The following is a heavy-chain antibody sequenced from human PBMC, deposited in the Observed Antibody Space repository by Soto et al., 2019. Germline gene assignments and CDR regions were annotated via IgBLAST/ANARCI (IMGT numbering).Heavy chain of an antibody. Sequence: EVQLLESGGGLVQPGGSLRLSCVGPGFFFSSYTMTWVRQAPGTGLEWVSSFSATSENTYYADSVRGRFTISRDNSKNTLFLQMNSLAAEDTAMYYCAKARDQQWVRLPFDYWGQGSLVIVSS. J-gene: IGHJ4*02. V-gene: IGHV3-23*01. CDR1: GFFFSSYT. CDR3: AKARDQQWVRLPFDY. CDR2: FSATSENT. D-gene: IGHD6-19*01.